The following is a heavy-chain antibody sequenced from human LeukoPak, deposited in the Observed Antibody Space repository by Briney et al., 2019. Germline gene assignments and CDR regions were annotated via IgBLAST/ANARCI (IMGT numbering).Heavy chain of an antibody. Sequence: ASVKVTCKAAGGTFSSYAISWVRHPPGQGLELMGGIIPIFGTANYAQKFQGRVTITADESTSTAYMELSSLRTEDTAVYYCARSPPGIAAAGNFDYWGQGTLVTVSS. CDR3: ARSPPGIAAAGNFDY. D-gene: IGHD6-13*01. V-gene: IGHV1-69*13. CDR2: IIPIFGTA. J-gene: IGHJ4*02. CDR1: GGTFSSYA.